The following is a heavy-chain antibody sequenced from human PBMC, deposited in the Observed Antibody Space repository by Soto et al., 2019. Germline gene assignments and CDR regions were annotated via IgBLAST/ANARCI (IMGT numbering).Heavy chain of an antibody. V-gene: IGHV4-30-4*01. Sequence: SETLSLTCTVSGSPISRGDYYWSWLRQPPGKGLEWIGYIYYSESTYYNPSLKSRVTISVDTSKNQFSLKLSSVTAADTAVYYCAREELRYYFDYWGQGTLVTVSS. D-gene: IGHD4-17*01. CDR2: IYYSEST. J-gene: IGHJ4*02. CDR1: GSPISRGDYY. CDR3: AREELRYYFDY.